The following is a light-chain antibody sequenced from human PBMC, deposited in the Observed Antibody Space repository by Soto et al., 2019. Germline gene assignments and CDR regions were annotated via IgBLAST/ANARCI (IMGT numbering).Light chain of an antibody. Sequence: EIVMTQSPATLSVSPGERAFLSCRASQSVSSNLAWYQQKPGQAPRLLIYGASTRATGIPARFSGSRSGTEFTLSISSLQSEEFAVYYCQQYNNWPYTFGQGTKLEIK. V-gene: IGKV3-15*01. CDR3: QQYNNWPYT. CDR2: GAS. J-gene: IGKJ2*01. CDR1: QSVSSN.